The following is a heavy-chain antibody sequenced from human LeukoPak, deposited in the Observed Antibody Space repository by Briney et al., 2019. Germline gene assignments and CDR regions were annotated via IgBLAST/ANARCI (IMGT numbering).Heavy chain of an antibody. CDR1: GGSFSGYY. CDR3: ASFAAAPGGRDY. D-gene: IGHD1-26*01. J-gene: IGHJ4*02. V-gene: IGHV4-34*01. CDR2: INHSGST. Sequence: SETLSLTCAVYGGSFSGYYWSWIRQPPGKGLEWIGEINHSGSTNYNPSLKSRVTISVDTSKNQFSLKLSSVTAADTAVYYCASFAAAPGGRDYWGQGILVTVSS.